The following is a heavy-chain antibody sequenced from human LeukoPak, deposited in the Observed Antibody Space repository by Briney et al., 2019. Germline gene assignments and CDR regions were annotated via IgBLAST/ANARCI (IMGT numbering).Heavy chain of an antibody. CDR2: IIPIFGTA. CDR1: GGTFSSYA. Sequence: ASVKVSCKASGGTFSSYAISWVRQAPGQGLEWMGGIIPIFGTANYAQKFQGRVTITADESTSTAYMELSSLRSEDAAVYYCARGFWGYYGSGSYSGFDYWGQGTLVTVSS. D-gene: IGHD3-10*01. V-gene: IGHV1-69*13. CDR3: ARGFWGYYGSGSYSGFDY. J-gene: IGHJ4*02.